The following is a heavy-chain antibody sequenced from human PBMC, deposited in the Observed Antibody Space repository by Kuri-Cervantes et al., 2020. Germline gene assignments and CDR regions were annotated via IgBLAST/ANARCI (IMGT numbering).Heavy chain of an antibody. CDR2: ISYDGSNK. CDR3: AREGGDMSSGWPYYYYYYGMDV. CDR1: GFTFRNYA. Sequence: SCAASGFTFRNYAMHWVRQAPGKGLEWVAVISYDGSNKYYADSVKGRFTISRDNSKNTLYLQMNSLRAEDTAVYYCAREGGDMSSGWPYYYYYYGMDVWGQGTTVTVSS. D-gene: IGHD6-19*01. V-gene: IGHV3-30*01. J-gene: IGHJ6*02.